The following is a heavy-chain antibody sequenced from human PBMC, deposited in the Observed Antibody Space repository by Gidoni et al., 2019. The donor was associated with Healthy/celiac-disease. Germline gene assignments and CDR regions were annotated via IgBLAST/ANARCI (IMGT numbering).Heavy chain of an antibody. Sequence: EVHLVESGGGLVKPGGSLRLSCAASGFTFSSYSMNWVRQAPGKGLEWVSSISSSSSYIYYADSVKGRFTISRDNAKNSLYLQMNSLRAEDTAVYYCARDRLGPIWPLDYWGQGTLVTVSS. D-gene: IGHD2-2*02. CDR3: ARDRLGPIWPLDY. CDR2: ISSSSSYI. J-gene: IGHJ4*02. CDR1: GFTFSSYS. V-gene: IGHV3-21*01.